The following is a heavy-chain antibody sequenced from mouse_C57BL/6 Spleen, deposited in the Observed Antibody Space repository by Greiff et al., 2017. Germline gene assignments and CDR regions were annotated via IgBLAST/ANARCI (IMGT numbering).Heavy chain of an antibody. J-gene: IGHJ3*01. V-gene: IGHV5-4*03. Sequence: EVKLVESGGGLVKPGGSLKLSCAASGFTFSSYAMSWVRQTPEKRLEWVATISDGGSYTYYPDNVKGRFTISRDNAKNNLYLQMSHLKSEDTAMYYYARVLTGASAWFAYWGQGTLVTVSA. CDR2: ISDGGSYT. CDR1: GFTFSSYA. CDR3: ARVLTGASAWFAY. D-gene: IGHD4-1*01.